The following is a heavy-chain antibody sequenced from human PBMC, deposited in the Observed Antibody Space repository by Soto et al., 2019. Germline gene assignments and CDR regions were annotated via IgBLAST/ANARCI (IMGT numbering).Heavy chain of an antibody. V-gene: IGHV1-69*04. Sequence: SVKVSCKASGYTFTSYGISWVRQAPGQGLEWMGRIIPILGIANYAQKFQGRGTITADKFTSTAYMELSSLRSEDTAVYYCARYRGDGCERVWGQGTLVTVSS. CDR3: ARYRGDGCERV. CDR2: IIPILGIA. J-gene: IGHJ4*02. D-gene: IGHD3-10*01. CDR1: GYTFTSYG.